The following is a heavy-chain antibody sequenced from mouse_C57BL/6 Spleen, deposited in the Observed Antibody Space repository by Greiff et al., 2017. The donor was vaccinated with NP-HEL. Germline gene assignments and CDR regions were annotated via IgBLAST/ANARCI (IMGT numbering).Heavy chain of an antibody. V-gene: IGHV2-5*01. Sequence: VMLVESGPGLVQPSQSLSITCTVSGFSLTSYGVHWVRQSPGKGLEWLGVIWRGGSTDYNAAFMSRLSITKDNSKSQVFFKMNSLQADDTAIYYCAKGGRYDDYEFAYWGQGTLVTVSA. J-gene: IGHJ3*01. CDR2: IWRGGST. CDR1: GFSLTSYG. CDR3: AKGGRYDDYEFAY. D-gene: IGHD2-4*01.